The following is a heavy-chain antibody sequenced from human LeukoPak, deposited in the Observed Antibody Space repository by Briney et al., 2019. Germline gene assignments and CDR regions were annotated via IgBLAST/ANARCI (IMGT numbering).Heavy chain of an antibody. CDR3: ARVGDSGSYQLSTHFDY. Sequence: PGGSLRLSCAASGFTFSSYWMSWVRQAPGKGLEWVANIKQDGSEKYYVDSVKGRFTISRDNAKNSLYLQMNSLRAEETAVYYCARVGDSGSYQLSTHFDYWGQGTLVTVSS. CDR1: GFTFSSYW. D-gene: IGHD1-26*01. J-gene: IGHJ4*02. V-gene: IGHV3-7*01. CDR2: IKQDGSEK.